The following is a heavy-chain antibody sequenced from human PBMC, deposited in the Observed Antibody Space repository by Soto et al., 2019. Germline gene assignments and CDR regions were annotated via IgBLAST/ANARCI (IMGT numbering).Heavy chain of an antibody. CDR1: GFTFSSYA. CDR2: ISGSGGST. V-gene: IGHV3-23*01. CDR3: AKDFYYDSSIRSKIDY. D-gene: IGHD3-22*01. J-gene: IGHJ4*02. Sequence: GGSLRLSCAASGFTFSSYAMSWVRQAPGKGLEWVSAISGSGGSTYYADSVKGRFTISRDNSKNTLYLQMNSLGAEDTAVYYCAKDFYYDSSIRSKIDYWGQGTLVTVSS.